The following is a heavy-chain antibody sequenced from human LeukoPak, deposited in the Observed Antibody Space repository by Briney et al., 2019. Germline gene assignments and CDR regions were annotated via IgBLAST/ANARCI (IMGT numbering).Heavy chain of an antibody. V-gene: IGHV4-59*12. D-gene: IGHD6-19*01. Sequence: SETLSLTCTVSGGSISSYYWSWIRQPPGKGLEWIGYIYYSGSTNYNPSLKSRVTISVDTSKNQFSLKLSSVTAADTAVYYCARVTQHRPIGIAVAGRTSDDYWGQGTLVTVSS. CDR2: IYYSGST. CDR1: GGSISSYY. J-gene: IGHJ4*02. CDR3: ARVTQHRPIGIAVAGRTSDDY.